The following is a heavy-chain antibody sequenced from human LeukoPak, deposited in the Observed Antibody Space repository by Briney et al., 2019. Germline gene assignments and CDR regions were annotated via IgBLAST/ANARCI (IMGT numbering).Heavy chain of an antibody. Sequence: PSETLSLTCTVSGGSISSSYWSWIRQPPGKGLEWIGYIYYSGSTNYNPSLKSRVTISVDTSKKQFSLNLSPVTAADTAVYYCARESQEKYYFDYWGQGTLVTVSS. CDR2: IYYSGST. J-gene: IGHJ4*02. V-gene: IGHV4-59*01. CDR3: ARESQEKYYFDY. CDR1: GGSISSSY. D-gene: IGHD5-24*01.